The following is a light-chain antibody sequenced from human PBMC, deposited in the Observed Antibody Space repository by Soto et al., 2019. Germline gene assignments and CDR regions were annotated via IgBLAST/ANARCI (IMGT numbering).Light chain of an antibody. Sequence: QSVLTQPPSVSAAPGQKVTISCSGSSSNIGNTYVSSYQQLPETAPKLLIYENSKRPSGIPYRFSGSKSGTSATLDITGLQTGDEDDYYCGTWDSNLNADVFGTGTKLTVL. V-gene: IGLV1-51*02. J-gene: IGLJ1*01. CDR1: SSNIGNTY. CDR2: ENS. CDR3: GTWDSNLNADV.